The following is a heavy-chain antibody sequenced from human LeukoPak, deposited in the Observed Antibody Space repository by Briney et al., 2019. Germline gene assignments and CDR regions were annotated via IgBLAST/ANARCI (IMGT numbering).Heavy chain of an antibody. D-gene: IGHD6-13*01. J-gene: IGHJ6*03. Sequence: ASVKVSCKASGYTFTSYDINWVRQATGQGRGWMGWMNPNSGNTGYAQKFQGRVTMTRNTSISTAYMELSSLRSEDTAVYYCARDYSSSWYREDYYYMDVWGKGTTVTVSS. CDR2: MNPNSGNT. CDR1: GYTFTSYD. V-gene: IGHV1-8*01. CDR3: ARDYSSSWYREDYYYMDV.